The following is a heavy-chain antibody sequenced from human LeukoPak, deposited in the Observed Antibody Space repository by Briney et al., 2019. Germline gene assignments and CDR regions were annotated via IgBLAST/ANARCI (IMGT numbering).Heavy chain of an antibody. CDR3: ARSPHLGSYGYGPWELPVPYFDY. J-gene: IGHJ4*02. D-gene: IGHD3-16*01. Sequence: ASVKVSCKASGYTFIGFYMHWVRQAPGQGLEWMGWINPSSGGTNYAQKFQGRVTMTRDTSISTAYMELSRLRSDDTAVYYCARSPHLGSYGYGPWELPVPYFDYWGQGTLVTVSS. V-gene: IGHV1-2*02. CDR1: GYTFIGFY. CDR2: INPSSGGT.